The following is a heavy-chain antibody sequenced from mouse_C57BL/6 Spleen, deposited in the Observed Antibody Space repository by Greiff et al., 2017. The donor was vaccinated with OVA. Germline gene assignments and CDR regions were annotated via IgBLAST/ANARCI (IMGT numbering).Heavy chain of an antibody. Sequence: VQLKQPGAELVMPGASVKLSCKASGYTFTSYWMHWVKQRPGQGLEWIGEIDPSDSYTNYNQKFKGKSTLTVDKSSSTAYMQLSSLTSEDSAVYYCARYYGSYWYFDVWGTGTTVTVSS. CDR3: ARYYGSYWYFDV. J-gene: IGHJ1*03. CDR1: GYTFTSYW. CDR2: IDPSDSYT. V-gene: IGHV1-69*01. D-gene: IGHD1-1*01.